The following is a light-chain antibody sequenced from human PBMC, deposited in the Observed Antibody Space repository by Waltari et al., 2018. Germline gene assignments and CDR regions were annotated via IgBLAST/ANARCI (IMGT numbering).Light chain of an antibody. V-gene: IGKV3-15*01. CDR2: SAS. CDR1: QNIHDN. Sequence: EVLMTQSPATLSVSPGERVTLSCRASQNIHDNLAWYQQKPGQAPRLLIYSASTRATAIPARFRGSGSGTEFTLTISSLQSEDFAVYYCQQYNKWPPLTFGGGTKVEIK. CDR3: QQYNKWPPLT. J-gene: IGKJ4*01.